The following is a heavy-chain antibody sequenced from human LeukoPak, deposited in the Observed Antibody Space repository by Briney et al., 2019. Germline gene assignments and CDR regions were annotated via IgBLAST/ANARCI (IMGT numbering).Heavy chain of an antibody. D-gene: IGHD2-2*01. J-gene: IGHJ4*02. CDR2: IIPIFGTA. Sequence: ASVKVSCKASGGTFSSYAISWVRQAPGQGLEWMGGIIPIFGTANYAQKFQGRVTITADESTSTAYMELSSLRSEDTAVYYCARSHRYCSSTSCSYYFDYWGQGTLVTVSS. CDR1: GGTFSSYA. CDR3: ARSHRYCSSTSCSYYFDY. V-gene: IGHV1-69*13.